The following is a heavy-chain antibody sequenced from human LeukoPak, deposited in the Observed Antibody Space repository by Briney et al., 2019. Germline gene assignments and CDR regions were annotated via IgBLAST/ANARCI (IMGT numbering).Heavy chain of an antibody. D-gene: IGHD5-24*01. Sequence: SETLSLTCTVSGGSISSSSYYWGWIRQPPGKGLEWIGSIYYSGSTYYNPSLKSRVTISVDTSKNQFSLKLSSVTAADTAVYYCARDRNGYNWFDPWGQGTLVTVSS. CDR2: IYYSGST. V-gene: IGHV4-39*07. CDR3: ARDRNGYNWFDP. J-gene: IGHJ5*02. CDR1: GGSISSSSYY.